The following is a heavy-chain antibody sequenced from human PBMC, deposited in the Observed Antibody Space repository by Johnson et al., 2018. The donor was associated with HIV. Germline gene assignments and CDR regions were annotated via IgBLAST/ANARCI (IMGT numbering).Heavy chain of an antibody. Sequence: VQLVESGGGLVKPGGSLRLSCAASGFTFSDYYMSWIRQAPGKGLEWVAVISYDGSNKYYADSVKGRSTISRDNAKNSLSLQMNSLRAEDTAVYYCARAPEVRGVDAFDVWGQGTVVTVSS. CDR2: ISYDGSNK. CDR3: ARAPEVRGVDAFDV. V-gene: IGHV3-11*04. J-gene: IGHJ3*01. D-gene: IGHD3-10*01. CDR1: GFTFSDYY.